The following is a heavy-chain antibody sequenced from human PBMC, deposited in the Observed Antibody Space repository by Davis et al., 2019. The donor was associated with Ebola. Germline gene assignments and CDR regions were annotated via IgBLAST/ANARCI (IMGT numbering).Heavy chain of an antibody. CDR3: AKDAYYSSSSDLLYYYYGMDV. V-gene: IGHV3-30*18. D-gene: IGHD6-6*01. CDR1: GFTFSSYG. Sequence: PGGSLRLSCAASGFTFSSYGMHWVRQAPGKGLEWVAVISFDGSNTYYVDSVKGQFTISRDNSKNTLYLQMNSLRAEDTAVYYCAKDAYYSSSSDLLYYYYGMDVWGKGTTVTVSS. J-gene: IGHJ6*04. CDR2: ISFDGSNT.